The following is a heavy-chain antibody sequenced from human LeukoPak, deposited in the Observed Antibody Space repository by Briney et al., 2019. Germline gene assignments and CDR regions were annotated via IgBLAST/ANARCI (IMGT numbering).Heavy chain of an antibody. Sequence: ASVKVSCKASGYTFTGYYMHWVRQAPGQGLEWMGWINPNSGGTNYAQKFQGRVTMTRDTSISTAYMELSRLRSDDTAVYYCARRTYYYDSSGYSHGVDYWGQGTLVTVSS. CDR1: GYTFTGYY. CDR2: INPNSGGT. J-gene: IGHJ4*02. CDR3: ARRTYYYDSSGYSHGVDY. V-gene: IGHV1-2*02. D-gene: IGHD3-22*01.